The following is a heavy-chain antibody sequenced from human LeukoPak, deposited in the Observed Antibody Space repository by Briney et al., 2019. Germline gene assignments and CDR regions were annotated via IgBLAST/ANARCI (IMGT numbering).Heavy chain of an antibody. D-gene: IGHD1-26*01. Sequence: GASLRLSCAASGFTFSSYAMSWVRQAPGNGLEWVSAISGSGGSTYYADSVKGRFTISRDNSKNTLYLQMNSLRAEDTAVYYCAKDQTAKVGATLDYWGQGTLVTVSS. J-gene: IGHJ4*02. CDR3: AKDQTAKVGATLDY. V-gene: IGHV3-23*01. CDR2: ISGSGGST. CDR1: GFTFSSYA.